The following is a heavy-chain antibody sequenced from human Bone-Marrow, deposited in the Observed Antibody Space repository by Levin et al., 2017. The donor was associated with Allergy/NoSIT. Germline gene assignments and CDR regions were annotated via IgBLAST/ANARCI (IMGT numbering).Heavy chain of an antibody. D-gene: IGHD3-10*01. CDR3: AREYYYGSASYITKPYMDV. CDR2: INHSGGT. Sequence: ESLKISCAVSGGSFSGYYWSWIRQTPGKGLEWIGEINHSGGTTFNPSLKSRVTMSVDTSKNQFSLNLRSVTAADTAVYYCAREYYYGSASYITKPYMDVWGKGTTVTVSS. V-gene: IGHV4-34*01. J-gene: IGHJ6*03. CDR1: GGSFSGYY.